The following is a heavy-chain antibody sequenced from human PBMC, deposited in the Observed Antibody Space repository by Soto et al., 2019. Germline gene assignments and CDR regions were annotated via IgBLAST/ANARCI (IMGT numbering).Heavy chain of an antibody. J-gene: IGHJ1*01. Sequence: GGSLRLSCAASGFTFSDYYMSWIRQAPGKGLEWVSYISSSGSTIYYADSVKGRFTISRDNAKNSLYLQMNSLSAEDTAVYYCARSGWVNQYSSSSQYLQHCGQGPLVTVYS. V-gene: IGHV3-11*01. CDR1: GFTFSDYY. D-gene: IGHD6-6*01. CDR2: ISSSGSTI. CDR3: ARSGWVNQYSSSSQYLQH.